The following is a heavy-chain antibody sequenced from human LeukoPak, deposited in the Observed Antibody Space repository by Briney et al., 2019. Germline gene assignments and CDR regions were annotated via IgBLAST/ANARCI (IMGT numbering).Heavy chain of an antibody. CDR2: IIPIFGTA. CDR1: GGTFSSYA. J-gene: IGHJ6*03. V-gene: IGHV1-69*13. CDR3: ARGGRPAAILDYYYYYMDV. Sequence: SVKVSCKASGGTFSSYAISWVRQAPGQGLEWMGGIIPIFGTANYAQKFQGRVTITADESTSTAYMELSSLRSEDTAVYYCARGGRPAAILDYYYYYMDVWGKGTTVTVSS. D-gene: IGHD2-2*01.